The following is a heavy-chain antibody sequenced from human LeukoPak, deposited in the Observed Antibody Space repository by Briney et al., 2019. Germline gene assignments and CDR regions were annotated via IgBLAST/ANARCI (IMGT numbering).Heavy chain of an antibody. V-gene: IGHV3-21*01. CDR3: ARVGTRIQLWSRFDP. CDR1: GFTFSSYS. Sequence: GGSLRLSCAASGFTFSSYSMNWVRQAPGKGLEWVSSISSSSSYIYYADSVKGRFTISRDNAKNSLYLQMSSLRAEDTAVYYCARVGTRIQLWSRFDPWGQGTLVTVSS. D-gene: IGHD5-18*01. CDR2: ISSSSSYI. J-gene: IGHJ5*02.